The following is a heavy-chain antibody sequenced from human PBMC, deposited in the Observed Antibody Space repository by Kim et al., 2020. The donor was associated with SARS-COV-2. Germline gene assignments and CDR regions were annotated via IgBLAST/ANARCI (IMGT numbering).Heavy chain of an antibody. CDR3: ARGGNYYDSSGYYYAYYY. CDR1: GGSFSGYY. Sequence: SETLSLTCAVYGGSFSGYYWSWIRQPPGKGLEWIGEINHSGSTNYNPSLKSRVTISVDTSKNQFSLKLSSVTAADTAVYYCARGGNYYDSSGYYYAYYY. CDR2: INHSGST. D-gene: IGHD3-22*01. J-gene: IGHJ6*03. V-gene: IGHV4-34*01.